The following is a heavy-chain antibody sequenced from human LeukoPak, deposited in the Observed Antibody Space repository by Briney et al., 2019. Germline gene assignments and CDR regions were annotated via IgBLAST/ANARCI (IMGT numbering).Heavy chain of an antibody. J-gene: IGHJ3*02. CDR3: ARGGYSGSSGDAFDI. D-gene: IGHD1-26*01. V-gene: IGHV1-69*05. Sequence: ASVKVSCKASGGTFSSYAISWVRQAPGQGLEWMGGIIPIFGTANYAQKFQGRVTITTDESTSTAYMELSSLRSEDTAVYYCARGGYSGSSGDAFDIWGQGTMATVSS. CDR1: GGTFSSYA. CDR2: IIPIFGTA.